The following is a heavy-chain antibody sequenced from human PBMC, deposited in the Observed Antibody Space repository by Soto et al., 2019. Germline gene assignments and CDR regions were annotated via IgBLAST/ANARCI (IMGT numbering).Heavy chain of an antibody. J-gene: IGHJ6*03. CDR3: TRQGSTSSYYYYYMDV. V-gene: IGHV3-73*01. CDR2: IRSKANSYAT. D-gene: IGHD2-2*01. Sequence: GGSLRLSCAASGFTFSGSAMHWVRQASGKGLEWVGRIRSKANSYATAYAASVKGRFTISRDDSKNTAYLQMNSLKTEDTAVYYCTRQGSTSSYYYYYMDVWGKGTTVTVSS. CDR1: GFTFSGSA.